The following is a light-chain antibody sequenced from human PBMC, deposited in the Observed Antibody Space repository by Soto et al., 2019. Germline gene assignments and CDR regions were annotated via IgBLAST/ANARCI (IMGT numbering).Light chain of an antibody. CDR2: EVS. CDR1: SSDVGGYNY. J-gene: IGLJ2*01. Sequence: QSALTQPASVSGSPGQSITISCTGTSSDVGGYNYVSWYQQHPGKAPKLMIYEVSNRPSGVSNRFSGSKSGNTASLTISGLQAEAESDYYCSSYTSSSTLVFGVGTKLTVL. V-gene: IGLV2-14*01. CDR3: SSYTSSSTLV.